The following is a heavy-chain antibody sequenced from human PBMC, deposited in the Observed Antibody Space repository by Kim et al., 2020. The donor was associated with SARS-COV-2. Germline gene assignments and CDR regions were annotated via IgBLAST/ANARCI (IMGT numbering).Heavy chain of an antibody. V-gene: IGHV3-49*03. CDR1: GFTFGDYA. CDR3: TRDEGYYDSSGYYSYYYYYGMDV. CDR2: IRSKAYGGTT. D-gene: IGHD3-22*01. J-gene: IGHJ6*02. Sequence: GGSLRLSCTASGFTFGDYAMSWFRQAPGKGLEWVGFIRSKAYGGTTEYAASVKGRFTISRDDSKSIAYLQMNSLKTEDTAVYYCTRDEGYYDSSGYYSYYYYYGMDVWGQGTTVTVSS.